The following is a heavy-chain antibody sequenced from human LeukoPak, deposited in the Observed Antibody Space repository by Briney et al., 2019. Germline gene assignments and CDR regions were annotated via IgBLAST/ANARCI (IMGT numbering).Heavy chain of an antibody. D-gene: IGHD6-19*01. Sequence: PSETLSLTCTVSGGSISSSTYYWGWIRQPPGKGLEGIGTIYYTGSTYSSPSLQSHDSMSIDTSRNHFSLELTSVPAEDTAFYCYVRQKQWLFLGHYFFDYWGQGALVTVSS. CDR1: GGSISSSTYY. CDR2: IYYTGST. CDR3: VRQKQWLFLGHYFFDY. V-gene: IGHV4-39*01. J-gene: IGHJ4*02.